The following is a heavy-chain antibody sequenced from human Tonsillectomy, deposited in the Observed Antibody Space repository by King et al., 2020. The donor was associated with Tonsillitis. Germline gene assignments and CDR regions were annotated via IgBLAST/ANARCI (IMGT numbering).Heavy chain of an antibody. CDR3: ARLQQLVNAFDI. Sequence: VQLQESGPGLVKPSETLSLTCTVSGASITNYNWSWIRQPAGKGLEWIGLIYTNGTSNSNPSLKTRVTMSVDTSKIHFSLKLSSVTAADTALYYCARLQQLVNAFDIWGQGTVVTVSS. CDR2: IYTNGTS. D-gene: IGHD6-13*01. CDR1: GASITNYN. J-gene: IGHJ3*02. V-gene: IGHV4-4*07.